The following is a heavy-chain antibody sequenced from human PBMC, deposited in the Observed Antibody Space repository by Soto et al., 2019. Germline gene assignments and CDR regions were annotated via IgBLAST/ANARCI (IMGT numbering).Heavy chain of an antibody. CDR2: TSGRGGST. Sequence: EVQLLESGGGLVQPGGSLRLSCAAYGFTFSSYAMRWVRQAQRKGLEWVSATSGRGGSTYYAESVKGRFTISRDNSKNTRYLQTNSLRAEDTAVYYCAKGYSSSWYPRGYFDYWGQGTLVTVSS. CDR3: AKGYSSSWYPRGYFDY. CDR1: GFTFSSYA. J-gene: IGHJ4*02. V-gene: IGHV3-23*01. D-gene: IGHD6-13*01.